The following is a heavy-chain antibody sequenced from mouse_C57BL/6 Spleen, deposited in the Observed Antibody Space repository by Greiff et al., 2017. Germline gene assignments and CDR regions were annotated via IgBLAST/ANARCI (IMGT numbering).Heavy chain of an antibody. V-gene: IGHV1-82*01. Sequence: VQLQESGPELVKPGASVKISCKASGYAFSSSWMNWVKQRPGKGLEWIGRIYPGDGDTNYNGKFKGKATLTADKSSSTAYMQLSSLTSEDSAVYFCARWSCDYWGQGTTLTVSS. CDR1: GYAFSSSW. CDR2: IYPGDGDT. J-gene: IGHJ2*01. CDR3: ARWSCDY.